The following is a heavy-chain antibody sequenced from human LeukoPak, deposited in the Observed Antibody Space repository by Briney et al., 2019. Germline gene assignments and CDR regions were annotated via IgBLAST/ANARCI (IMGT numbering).Heavy chain of an antibody. V-gene: IGHV4-38-2*02. D-gene: IGHD3-22*01. J-gene: IGHJ3*02. Sequence: SETLSLTCNVSGYSISSGYYWGWIRQPPGKGLEWIGGISSSGSTNYNPSLKSRVTISVDTSKNQFSLKLSSVTAADTAVYFCARGPYSYDSSGAFDIWGQGTMVTVSS. CDR1: GYSISSGYY. CDR3: ARGPYSYDSSGAFDI. CDR2: ISSSGST.